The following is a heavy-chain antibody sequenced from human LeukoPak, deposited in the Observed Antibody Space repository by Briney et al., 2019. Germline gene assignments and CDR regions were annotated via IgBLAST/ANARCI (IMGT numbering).Heavy chain of an antibody. D-gene: IGHD6-19*01. CDR1: GGSVSNYY. V-gene: IGHV4-59*02. J-gene: IGHJ5*02. Sequence: SETLSLTCTVSGGSVSNYYWSWIRQPPGKEPEWIGYIYNSASTSYNPSLKSRVTISVDTSNNQFSLKLSPVTAADTAVYYCARAQSSSGWYDWFDPWGQGILVTVSS. CDR3: ARAQSSSGWYDWFDP. CDR2: IYNSAST.